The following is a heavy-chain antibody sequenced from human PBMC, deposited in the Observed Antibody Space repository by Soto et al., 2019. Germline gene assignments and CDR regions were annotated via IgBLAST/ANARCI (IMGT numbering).Heavy chain of an antibody. D-gene: IGHD3-22*01. Sequence: GGSLRLSCAASGYSFSSYEMNWVRQAPGKGQEWISHISTSGFTIYYADSVKGRFTISRDNAKNSLNLQMNSLRAEDTAVYYCARTTLYGSGYYHPYFDYWGQGTLVTVS. CDR2: ISTSGFTI. CDR3: ARTTLYGSGYYHPYFDY. V-gene: IGHV3-48*03. CDR1: GYSFSSYE. J-gene: IGHJ4*02.